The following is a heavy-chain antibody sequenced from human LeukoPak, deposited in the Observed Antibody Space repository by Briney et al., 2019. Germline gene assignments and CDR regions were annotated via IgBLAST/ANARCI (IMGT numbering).Heavy chain of an antibody. CDR2: ISGSGGST. J-gene: IGHJ4*02. D-gene: IGHD5-18*01. Sequence: PGGSLRLPCAASGFTFSSYAMSWVRQAPGKGLEWVSAISGSGGSTYYADSVKGRFTISRDNSKNTLYLQMNSLRAEDTAVYYCAKVGYSYGFRSAVDYWGQGTLVTVSS. CDR3: AKVGYSYGFRSAVDY. CDR1: GFTFSSYA. V-gene: IGHV3-23*01.